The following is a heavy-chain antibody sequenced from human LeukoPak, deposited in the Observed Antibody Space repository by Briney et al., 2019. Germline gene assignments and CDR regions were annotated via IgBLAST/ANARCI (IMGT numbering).Heavy chain of an antibody. J-gene: IGHJ4*02. D-gene: IGHD2-21*02. CDR1: GFTFSSYS. CDR2: INTGSSTI. CDR3: ARGTFCGGDCYSAGFDS. Sequence: GGSLRLSCAASGFTFSSYSMNWVRQAPGKGLEWVSYINTGSSTIYYADSVKGRFTISRDNAKNSLYLQMNSLRAEDTAVYYCARGTFCGGDCYSAGFDSWGQGTLVTVSS. V-gene: IGHV3-48*01.